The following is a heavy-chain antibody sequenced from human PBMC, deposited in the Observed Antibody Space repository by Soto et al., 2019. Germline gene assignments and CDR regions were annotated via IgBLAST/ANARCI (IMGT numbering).Heavy chain of an antibody. CDR3: ARDYGKLNP. CDR2: IYYSGST. J-gene: IGHJ5*02. Sequence: LSLTCTVSGGSISSYYWSWIRQPPGKGLEWIGYIYYSGSTNYNPSLKSRFTISRDNAKNSLYLQMNSLRAEDTALYYCARDYGKLNPWGQGTLVTVSS. V-gene: IGHV4-59*12. CDR1: GGSISSYY. D-gene: IGHD2-15*01.